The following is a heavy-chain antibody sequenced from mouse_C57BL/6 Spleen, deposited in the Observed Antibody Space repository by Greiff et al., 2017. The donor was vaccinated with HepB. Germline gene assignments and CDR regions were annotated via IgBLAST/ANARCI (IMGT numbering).Heavy chain of an antibody. V-gene: IGHV1-66*01. J-gene: IGHJ1*03. D-gene: IGHD6-2*01. CDR3: ARARDCYYWYFDV. CDR2: IYPGSGNT. Sequence: QVQLQQSGPELVKPGASVKISCKASGYSFTSYYIHWVKQRPGQGLEWIGWIYPGSGNTKYNEKFKGKATLTADTSSSTAYMQLSSLTSEDSAVYYCARARDCYYWYFDVWGTGTTVTVSS. CDR1: GYSFTSYY.